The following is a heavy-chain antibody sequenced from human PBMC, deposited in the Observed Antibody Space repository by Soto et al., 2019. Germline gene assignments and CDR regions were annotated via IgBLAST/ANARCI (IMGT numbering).Heavy chain of an antibody. CDR2: IYSGGST. CDR1: GFTVSSKY. Sequence: GGSLRLSCAASGFTVSSKYMSWVRQAPGKGLEWVSVIYSGGSTYYADSVKGRFTISRDNSKNTLYLQMNSLRAEDTAVYYCARGTYDSSGYREGYFDYWGQGTLVTVSS. CDR3: ARGTYDSSGYREGYFDY. V-gene: IGHV3-53*01. D-gene: IGHD3-22*01. J-gene: IGHJ4*02.